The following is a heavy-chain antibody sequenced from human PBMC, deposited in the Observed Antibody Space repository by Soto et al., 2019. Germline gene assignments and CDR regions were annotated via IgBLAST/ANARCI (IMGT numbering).Heavy chain of an antibody. CDR2: IIPTFGTA. V-gene: IGHV1-69*13. Sequence: SVKVSCKASGGTFSSYAISWVRQAPGQGLEWMGGIIPTFGTANYAQKFQGRVTITADESTSTAYMELSSLRSEDTAVYYCARDPFQNSGSHYNWFDPWGQGTLVTVSS. J-gene: IGHJ5*02. CDR1: GGTFSSYA. D-gene: IGHD1-26*01. CDR3: ARDPFQNSGSHYNWFDP.